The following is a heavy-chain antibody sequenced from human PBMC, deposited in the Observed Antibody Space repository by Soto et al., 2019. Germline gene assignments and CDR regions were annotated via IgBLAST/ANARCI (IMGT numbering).Heavy chain of an antibody. CDR1: GFTFSSYT. CDR2: ISSRSTNT. V-gene: IGHV3-21*02. J-gene: IGHJ4*02. CDR3: ARGPLYYFDY. Sequence: EVQLVESGGGLVKPGGSLRLSCEDSGFTFSSYTMNWVRRAPGKGLEWVSSISSRSTNTHYADSVGGRFTISRDNAKRSLYLQMNSLRADDTAVYYCARGPLYYFDYWGQGTLVTVSS.